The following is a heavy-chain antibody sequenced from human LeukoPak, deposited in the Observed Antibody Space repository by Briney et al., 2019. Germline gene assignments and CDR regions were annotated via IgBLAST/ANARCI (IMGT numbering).Heavy chain of an antibody. J-gene: IGHJ4*02. D-gene: IGHD3-3*01. CDR2: FDPEDGET. CDR1: GYTLTELS. CDR3: ATARGITIFGVVTSLDY. Sequence: ASVKVSCKVSGYTLTELSMHWVRQAPGKGLEWTGGFDPEDGETIYAQKFQGRVTMTEDTSTDTAYMELSSLRSEDTAVYYCATARGITIFGVVTSLDYWGQGTLVTVSS. V-gene: IGHV1-24*01.